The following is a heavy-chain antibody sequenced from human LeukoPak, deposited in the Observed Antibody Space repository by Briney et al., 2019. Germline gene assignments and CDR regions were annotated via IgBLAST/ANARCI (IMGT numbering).Heavy chain of an antibody. Sequence: SETLSLTCTVSGGSISSYYWSWIRQPAGKGLEWIGHIYTSGSTNYNPSLKSRVTMSVDTSKNQFSLKLSSVTAADTPVYYCARYLGSIAAAGTRWFDPWGQGTLVTVSS. J-gene: IGHJ5*02. D-gene: IGHD6-13*01. V-gene: IGHV4-4*07. CDR3: ARYLGSIAAAGTRWFDP. CDR2: IYTSGST. CDR1: GGSISSYY.